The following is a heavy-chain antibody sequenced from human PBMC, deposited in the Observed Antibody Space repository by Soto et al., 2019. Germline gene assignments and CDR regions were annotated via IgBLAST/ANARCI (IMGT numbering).Heavy chain of an antibody. CDR1: GFPFSGYA. J-gene: IGHJ5*01. V-gene: IGHV3-23*01. CDR2: ISGSGEST. Sequence: PGGSLRLSCAASGFPFSGYAMSWVRRAPGKGPEWVSSISGSGESTHYADSVKGRSTISRDNSKNTLYLQMNSLRAEDTAVYYCAKEGAGYYDSSPYDSWGQGTLVTVSS. CDR3: AKEGAGYYDSSPYDS. D-gene: IGHD3-22*01.